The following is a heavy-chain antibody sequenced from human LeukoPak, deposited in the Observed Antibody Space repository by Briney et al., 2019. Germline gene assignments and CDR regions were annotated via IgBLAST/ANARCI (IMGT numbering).Heavy chain of an antibody. CDR3: ARDRVVTPYYYYMDV. J-gene: IGHJ6*03. CDR1: GDSINTYY. Sequence: SETLSLTCTVSGDSINTYYWSWIRQPAGKGLEWIGRIYTSGSTNYNPSLKSRVTMSVDTSNNQFSLELSSVTAADTAVYYCARDRVVTPYYYYMDVWGKGTTVTVSS. CDR2: IYTSGST. D-gene: IGHD4-23*01. V-gene: IGHV4-4*07.